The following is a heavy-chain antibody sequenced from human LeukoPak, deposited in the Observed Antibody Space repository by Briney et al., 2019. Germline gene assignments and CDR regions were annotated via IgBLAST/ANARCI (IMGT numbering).Heavy chain of an antibody. D-gene: IGHD3-10*01. J-gene: IGHJ4*02. CDR1: GYSFTSYW. Sequence: GESLKISCKGSGYSFTSYWIGWVRQMPGKGLEWRGIIYPGDSDTRYSPSFQGQVTISADKSISTASLQWSSLKASDTAMFYCARQPRAITMVRGVKAWFDYWGQGTLVTVSS. CDR2: IYPGDSDT. V-gene: IGHV5-51*01. CDR3: ARQPRAITMVRGVKAWFDY.